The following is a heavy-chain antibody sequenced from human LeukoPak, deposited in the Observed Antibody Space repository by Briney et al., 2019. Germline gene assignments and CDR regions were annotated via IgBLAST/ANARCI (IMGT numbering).Heavy chain of an antibody. CDR3: ARRGDYGDLRYFDY. CDR2: IYYRGST. J-gene: IGHJ4*02. V-gene: IGHV4-59*01. Sequence: TSETLSLTCTVSGGSINNYYWSWIRQPPGKGLEWIGYIYYRGSTNYNPSLKSRVTFSVDTSKNQFSLKLNSVTAADTAVYYCARRGDYGDLRYFDYWGQGTLVTVSS. D-gene: IGHD4-17*01. CDR1: GGSINNYY.